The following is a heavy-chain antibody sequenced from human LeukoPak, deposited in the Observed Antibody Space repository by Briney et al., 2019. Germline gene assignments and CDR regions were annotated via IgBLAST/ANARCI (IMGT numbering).Heavy chain of an antibody. V-gene: IGHV1-2*02. CDR1: GYTFTDYY. D-gene: IGHD4-17*01. CDR2: VNPHSGGT. Sequence: ASVKVSCKASGYTFTDYYMHWVRQAPGQGLEWMGWVNPHSGGTNFAQNFQDRVTMTRDTSISTAYMELSRLRSDDTAVYYCAREMTTELLGCFDPWGQGTLVTVSS. CDR3: AREMTTELLGCFDP. J-gene: IGHJ5*02.